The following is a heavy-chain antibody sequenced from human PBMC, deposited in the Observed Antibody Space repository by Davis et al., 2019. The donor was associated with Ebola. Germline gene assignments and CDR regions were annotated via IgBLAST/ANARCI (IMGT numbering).Heavy chain of an antibody. Sequence: ASVTVSCKASGNTFIGHYLHWVRQAPGQGLEWMGWINPNSGDTKFLQKFQGRVTVTRDTSISTVYMELSRLRSDDTAVYYWARGSGFWNGYFMAYFDFWGQGALVTVSS. CDR3: ARGSGFWNGYFMAYFDF. J-gene: IGHJ4*02. D-gene: IGHD3-3*01. CDR1: GNTFIGHY. V-gene: IGHV1-2*02. CDR2: INPNSGDT.